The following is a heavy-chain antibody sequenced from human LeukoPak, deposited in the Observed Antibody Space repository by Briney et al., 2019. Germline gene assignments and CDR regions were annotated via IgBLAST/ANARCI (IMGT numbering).Heavy chain of an antibody. J-gene: IGHJ4*02. D-gene: IGHD6-6*01. CDR1: GFTFSSYA. V-gene: IGHV3-30-3*01. Sequence: GGSLRLSCAASGFTFSSYAMHWVCQAPGKGLEWVAVISYDGSNKYYADSVKGRSTISRDNSKNTLYLQMNSLRAEDTAVYYCATSIAARRDYWGQGTLVTVSS. CDR3: ATSIAARRDY. CDR2: ISYDGSNK.